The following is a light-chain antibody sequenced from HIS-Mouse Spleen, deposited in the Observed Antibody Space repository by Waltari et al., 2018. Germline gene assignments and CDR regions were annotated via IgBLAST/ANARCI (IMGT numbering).Light chain of an antibody. CDR2: QDS. CDR3: QAWDSSTYV. CDR1: KLGDKY. J-gene: IGLJ1*01. Sequence: SYELTQPPSVSVSPGQTASITCSGDKLGDKYACWYQQKPGQSPVLVIYQDSKRPAGLPERFSSSNSGNTATLTISGTQAMDEADYYCQAWDSSTYVFGTGTKVTVL. V-gene: IGLV3-1*01.